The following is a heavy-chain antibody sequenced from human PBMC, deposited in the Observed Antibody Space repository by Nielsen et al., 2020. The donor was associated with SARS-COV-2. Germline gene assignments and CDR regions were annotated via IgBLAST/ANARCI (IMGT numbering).Heavy chain of an antibody. Sequence: SETLSLTCSVSGDSVNSGNYFWSWIRYHPERGLEWIGYINWSGTTHYSPSLRRRVSLSLDTSKNQFSLRLTSMTAADTARYHCASGTPVTRLEFWGQGALVTVSS. V-gene: IGHV4-31*03. D-gene: IGHD4-17*01. CDR3: ASGTPVTRLEF. J-gene: IGHJ4*02. CDR2: INWSGTT. CDR1: GDSVNSGNYF.